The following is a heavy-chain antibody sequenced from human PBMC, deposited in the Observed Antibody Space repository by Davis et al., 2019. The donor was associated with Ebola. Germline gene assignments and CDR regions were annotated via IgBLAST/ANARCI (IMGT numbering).Heavy chain of an antibody. V-gene: IGHV4-34*01. CDR3: ARGGQLVPFDY. Sequence: MPSETLSLTCAVYGGSFSGYYWSWIRQPPGKGLEWIGEINHSGSTNYNPSLKSRVTISVDKSKNQFSLKLSSVTAADTAVYYCARGGQLVPFDYWGQGTLVTVSS. D-gene: IGHD6-6*01. CDR1: GGSFSGYY. J-gene: IGHJ4*02. CDR2: INHSGST.